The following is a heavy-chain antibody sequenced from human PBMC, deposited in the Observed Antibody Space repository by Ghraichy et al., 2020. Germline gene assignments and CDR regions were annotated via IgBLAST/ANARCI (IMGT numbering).Heavy chain of an antibody. D-gene: IGHD5-18*01. CDR3: ARGPVYSYGYYYYGMDV. V-gene: IGHV1-8*01. CDR2: MNPNSGNT. Sequence: ASVKVSCKASGYTFTSYDINWVRQATGQGLEWMGWMNPNSGNTGYAQKFQGRVTMTRNTSISTAYMELSSLRSEDTAVYYCARGPVYSYGYYYYGMDVWGQGTTVTVSS. CDR1: GYTFTSYD. J-gene: IGHJ6*02.